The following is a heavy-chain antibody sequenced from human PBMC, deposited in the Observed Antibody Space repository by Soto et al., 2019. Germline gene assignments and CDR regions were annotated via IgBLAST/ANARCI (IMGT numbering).Heavy chain of an antibody. D-gene: IGHD2-21*02. Sequence: QVQLVESGGGVVQPGRSLRLSCAASGFTFSSYAMHWVRQAPGKGLEWVAVISYDGSNKYYADSVKGRLTISRDNSKNTLYLQMNSLRAEDTAVYYCASDFPYCGGDCPAYYFDYWGQGTLVTVSS. J-gene: IGHJ4*02. CDR1: GFTFSSYA. CDR3: ASDFPYCGGDCPAYYFDY. CDR2: ISYDGSNK. V-gene: IGHV3-30-3*01.